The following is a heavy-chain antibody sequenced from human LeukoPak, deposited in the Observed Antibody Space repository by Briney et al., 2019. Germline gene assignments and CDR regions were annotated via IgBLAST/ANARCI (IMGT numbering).Heavy chain of an antibody. V-gene: IGHV4-59*08. CDR1: GGSISSYY. J-gene: IGHJ4*02. Sequence: SETLSLTCTVSGGSISSYYWSWIRQPPGKGLEWIGYIYYSGSTNYNPSPKSRVTISVDTSKNQFSLKLSSVTAADTAVYYCARHGATGEDYWGQGTLVTVSS. D-gene: IGHD3-10*01. CDR2: IYYSGST. CDR3: ARHGATGEDY.